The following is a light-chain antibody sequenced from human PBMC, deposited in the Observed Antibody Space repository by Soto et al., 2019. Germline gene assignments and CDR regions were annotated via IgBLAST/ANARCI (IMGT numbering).Light chain of an antibody. CDR2: DAS. J-gene: IGKJ5*01. CDR3: QQRSNWPPT. Sequence: EIVLTQSPATLSLSPRERATLSCRASQSVSSYLAWYQQKPGQAPRLLIYDASNRATGIPARLSGSGSGTDFTLTISSLEPEDFAVYYCQQRSNWPPTFGQGTRLETK. CDR1: QSVSSY. V-gene: IGKV3-11*01.